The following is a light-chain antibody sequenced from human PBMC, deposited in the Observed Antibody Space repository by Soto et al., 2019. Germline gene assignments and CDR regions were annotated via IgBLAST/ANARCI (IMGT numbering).Light chain of an antibody. CDR3: QQSYSTPL. CDR1: QTISSW. J-gene: IGKJ3*01. Sequence: DIQMTQSPSTLSGSVGDRVTITCRASQTISSWLAWYQQKPGKVPKLLIYAASSLQSGVPSRFSGSGSGTDFTLTISSLQPEDFATYYCQQSYSTPLFGPGTKVDIK. V-gene: IGKV1-39*01. CDR2: AAS.